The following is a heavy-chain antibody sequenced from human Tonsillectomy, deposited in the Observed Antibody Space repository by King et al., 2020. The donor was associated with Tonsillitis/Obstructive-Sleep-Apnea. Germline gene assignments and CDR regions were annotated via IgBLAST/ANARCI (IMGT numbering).Heavy chain of an antibody. Sequence: QLQESGPGLVKPSETLSLTCTVSGGSISSYYWSWIRQPPGKGLEWIGYIYYSGSTNYNPSLNSRVTISVATSKNQFSLKLSSVTAADTALYYCARADSNYVGWFDPWGQGTLVTVSS. CDR3: ARADSNYVGWFDP. CDR1: GGSISSYY. V-gene: IGHV4-59*01. J-gene: IGHJ5*02. D-gene: IGHD4-11*01. CDR2: IYYSGST.